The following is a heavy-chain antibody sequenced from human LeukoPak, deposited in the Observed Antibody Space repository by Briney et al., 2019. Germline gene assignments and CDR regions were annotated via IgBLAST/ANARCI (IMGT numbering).Heavy chain of an antibody. V-gene: IGHV4-34*01. Sequence: SETLSLTCAVYGGSFSGYYWSWIRQPPGKGLEWIGEINHSGSTNYNPSLKSRVTISVGTSKNQFSLKLSSVTAADTAVYYCARGVRRWLQPGRYYYYGMDVWGQGTTVTVSS. D-gene: IGHD5-24*01. CDR2: INHSGST. CDR1: GGSFSGYY. CDR3: ARGVRRWLQPGRYYYYGMDV. J-gene: IGHJ6*02.